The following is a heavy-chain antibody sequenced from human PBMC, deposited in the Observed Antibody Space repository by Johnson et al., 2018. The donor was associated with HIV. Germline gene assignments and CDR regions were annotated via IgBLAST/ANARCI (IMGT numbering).Heavy chain of an antibody. CDR1: GFTFSSYA. CDR2: ISYDGSNK. V-gene: IGHV3-30-3*01. D-gene: IGHD7-27*01. Sequence: QVQLVESGGGLVQPGGSLILSCVASGFTFSSYAMHWVRQAPGKGLEWVAVISYDGSNKYYADSVKGRFTISRDNSKNTLYLQMNSLRAEDTAVYYCAKETTGDTGAFDIWGQGTMVTVSS. J-gene: IGHJ3*02. CDR3: AKETTGDTGAFDI.